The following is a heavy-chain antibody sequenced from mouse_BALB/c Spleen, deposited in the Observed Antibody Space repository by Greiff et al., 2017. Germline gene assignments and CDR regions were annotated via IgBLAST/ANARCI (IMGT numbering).Heavy chain of an antibody. J-gene: IGHJ2*01. Sequence: EVKLMESGGGLVQPGGSLKLSCAASGFTFSSYTMSWVRQTPEKRLEWVAYISNGGGSTYYPDTVKGRLTISRDNAKNTLYLQMSSLKSEDTAMYYCARHDYGSSIDYWGQGTTLTVSS. D-gene: IGHD1-1*01. CDR2: ISNGGGST. V-gene: IGHV5-12-2*01. CDR3: ARHDYGSSIDY. CDR1: GFTFSSYT.